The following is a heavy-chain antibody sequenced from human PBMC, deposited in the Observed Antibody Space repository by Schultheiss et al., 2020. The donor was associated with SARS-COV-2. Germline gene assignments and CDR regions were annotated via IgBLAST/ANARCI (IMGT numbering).Heavy chain of an antibody. D-gene: IGHD3-10*01. Sequence: GESLKISCAASGFTVSSNYMSWVRQAPGKGLEWVANIKQDGSEKYYVDSVKGRFTISRDNAKNSLYLQMNSLRAEDTAVYYCARDWFGDYWGQGTLVTVSS. J-gene: IGHJ4*02. CDR2: IKQDGSEK. CDR3: ARDWFGDY. V-gene: IGHV3-7*01. CDR1: GFTVSSNY.